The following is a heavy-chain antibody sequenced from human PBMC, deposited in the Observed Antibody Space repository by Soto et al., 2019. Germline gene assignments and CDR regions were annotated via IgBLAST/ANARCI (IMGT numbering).Heavy chain of an antibody. CDR2: INSDGSST. CDR3: ARGDIVVVVAATLFDY. J-gene: IGHJ4*02. CDR1: GFTFSSYW. D-gene: IGHD2-15*01. Sequence: EVQLVESGGGLVQPGGSLRLSCAASGFTFSSYWMHWVRQAPGKGLVWVSRINSDGSSTSYADSVKGRFTISRGNAKNTLYLQVDSLRAEDTAVYYCARGDIVVVVAATLFDYWGQGTLVTVSS. V-gene: IGHV3-74*01.